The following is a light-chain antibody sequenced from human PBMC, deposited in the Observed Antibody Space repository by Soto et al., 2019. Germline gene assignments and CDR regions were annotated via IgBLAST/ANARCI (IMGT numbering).Light chain of an antibody. V-gene: IGLV1-40*01. CDR2: GNT. CDR3: RTYDSSVSAIYG. CDR1: SSNIGAGSD. Sequence: QSVLAQPPSISGAPGQRVTISCTGSSSNIGAGSDVHWYHQLPGTAPKLLIYGNTNRPSGVPDRFSGSKSGTSASLAIAGLQTEDEGDYYCRTYDSSVSAIYGFCSGAKVTV. J-gene: IGLJ1*01.